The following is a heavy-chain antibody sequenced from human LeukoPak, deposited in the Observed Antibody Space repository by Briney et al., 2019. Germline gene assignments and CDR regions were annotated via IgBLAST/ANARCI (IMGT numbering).Heavy chain of an antibody. CDR1: GFTFSSYA. CDR2: ISGSGGST. CDR3: AKGLYYYDSSGYDY. V-gene: IGHV3-23*01. D-gene: IGHD3-22*01. J-gene: IGHJ4*02. Sequence: GGSLRLSCAASGFTFSSYAMSWVRQTPGKGLEWVSAISGSGGSTNYADSVKGRFTISRDNSKNTLYLQMNSLRAEDTAVYYCAKGLYYYDSSGYDYWGQGTLVTVPS.